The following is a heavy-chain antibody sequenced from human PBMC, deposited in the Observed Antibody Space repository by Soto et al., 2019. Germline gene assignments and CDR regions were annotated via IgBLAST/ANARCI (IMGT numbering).Heavy chain of an antibody. J-gene: IGHJ4*02. V-gene: IGHV4-39*01. CDR1: GGSISSSSYY. Sequence: SETLSLTCTVSGGSISSSSYYWGWIRQPPGKGLEWIGSIYYSGSTYYNPSLKSRVTISVDTSKNQFSLKLSSVTAADTAVYYCARQAPVAGDKPGFDYWGQGTLVTVSS. CDR3: ARQAPVAGDKPGFDY. CDR2: IYYSGST. D-gene: IGHD6-19*01.